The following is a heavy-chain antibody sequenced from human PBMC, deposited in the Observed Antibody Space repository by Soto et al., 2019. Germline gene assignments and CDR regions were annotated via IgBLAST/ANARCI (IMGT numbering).Heavy chain of an antibody. CDR3: ASSKIAARYERYYYYGMDV. D-gene: IGHD6-6*01. CDR2: INHSGST. J-gene: IGHJ6*02. CDR1: GGSFSGYY. V-gene: IGHV4-34*01. Sequence: KASETLSLTCAVYGGSFSGYYWSWIRQPPGKGLEWIGEINHSGSTNYNPSLKSRVTISVDTSKNQFSLKLSSVTAADTAVYYCASSKIAARYERYYYYGMDVWGQGTTVTVSS.